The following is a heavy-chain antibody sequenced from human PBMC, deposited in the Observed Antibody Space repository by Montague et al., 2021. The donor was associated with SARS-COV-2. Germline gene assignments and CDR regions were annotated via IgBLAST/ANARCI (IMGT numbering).Heavy chain of an antibody. CDR1: GGSISSYY. Sequence: SDTLSLTCTVSGGSISSYYWSWIRQPPGKGLEWIGYIYYSGSTNYNPSLKSRVTISVDTSKNQFSLKLSSVTAADTAVYYCARGIPIAAALINWFDPWGQGTLVTVSS. CDR2: IYYSGST. CDR3: ARGIPIAAALINWFDP. J-gene: IGHJ5*02. D-gene: IGHD6-13*01. V-gene: IGHV4-59*07.